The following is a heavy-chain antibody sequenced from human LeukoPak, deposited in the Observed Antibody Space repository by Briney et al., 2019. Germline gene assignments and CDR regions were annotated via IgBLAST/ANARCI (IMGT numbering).Heavy chain of an antibody. Sequence: SETLSLTCTVSDGSVSNYYWSWIRQPPGKGLEWIGYIFSSGTTNYNPSLRGRVAISVDTSKNQVSLNLRSVTAADTALYFCARLPPRESRGNAFDIWGQGTVVAVSS. D-gene: IGHD5-24*01. CDR1: DGSVSNYY. CDR2: IFSSGTT. V-gene: IGHV4-59*08. CDR3: ARLPPRESRGNAFDI. J-gene: IGHJ3*02.